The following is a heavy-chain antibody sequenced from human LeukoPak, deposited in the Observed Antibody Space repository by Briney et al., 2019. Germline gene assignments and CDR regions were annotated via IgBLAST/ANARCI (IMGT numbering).Heavy chain of an antibody. V-gene: IGHV1-3*01. CDR3: ARGIGASSGWYVIHY. J-gene: IGHJ4*02. Sequence: ASVKVSCKASGYTFTNYAMHWVRQAPGQRLEWMGWINAGNGNTKCSQKFQGRVTITRGTSASTAYMELSSLRSEDTAVYYCARGIGASSGWYVIHYWGQGTLVTVSS. D-gene: IGHD6-19*01. CDR1: GYTFTNYA. CDR2: INAGNGNT.